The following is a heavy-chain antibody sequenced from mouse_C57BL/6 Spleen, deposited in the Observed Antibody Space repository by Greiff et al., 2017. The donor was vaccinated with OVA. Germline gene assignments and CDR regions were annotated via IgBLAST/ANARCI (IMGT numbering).Heavy chain of an antibody. CDR2: IYPRSGNT. CDR1: GYTFTSYG. V-gene: IGHV1-81*01. J-gene: IGHJ4*01. D-gene: IGHD1-1*01. Sequence: VQLQQSGAELARPGASVKLSCKASGYTFTSYGISWVKQRPGQGLEWIGEIYPRSGNTYYNEKFKGKATLTADKSSSTAYMELRSLTSEDSAVYVCAGEGVSTVVAREYAMDDWGQGTSVTVSS. CDR3: AGEGVSTVVAREYAMDD.